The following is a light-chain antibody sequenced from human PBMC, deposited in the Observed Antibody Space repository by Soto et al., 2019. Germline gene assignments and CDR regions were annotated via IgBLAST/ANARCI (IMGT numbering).Light chain of an antibody. Sequence: EVVMTQSPATLSVSPGERATLSCRASQSVSSKLAWYQQKPGQAPRLLIYGASTRATGIPARFSGSGSGTEFTPTISSLQSEDFAVYDCQQYNNWPPITFGQGTRLEIK. CDR3: QQYNNWPPIT. CDR1: QSVSSK. CDR2: GAS. J-gene: IGKJ5*01. V-gene: IGKV3-15*01.